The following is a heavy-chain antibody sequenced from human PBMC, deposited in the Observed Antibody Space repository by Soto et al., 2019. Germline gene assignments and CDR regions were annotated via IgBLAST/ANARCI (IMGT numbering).Heavy chain of an antibody. CDR3: AKFPNTDWLTILDY. Sequence: EVQLLESWGGLLQPGGSLRLSCAASGFTFGNYAMSWVRQAPGKGLEWVSGISGSSSNTYYADSVRGRFTISRDNSKSTLYLQMNSLRADDTAVYYCAKFPNTDWLTILDYWGQGTLVTVSS. V-gene: IGHV3-23*01. CDR1: GFTFGNYA. D-gene: IGHD3-9*01. CDR2: ISGSSSNT. J-gene: IGHJ4*02.